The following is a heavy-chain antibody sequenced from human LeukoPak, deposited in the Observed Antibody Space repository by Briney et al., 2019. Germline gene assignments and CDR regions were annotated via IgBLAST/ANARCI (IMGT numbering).Heavy chain of an antibody. D-gene: IGHD1-26*01. V-gene: IGHV4-59*01. CDR2: ISSSGTT. J-gene: IGHJ4*02. Sequence: PETLSLTCTVSGGSISSYYWSWIRQPPGKGLEWIGYISSSGTTNYNSFLKSRVTISEDTSKNQLSLKLTSVTAADTAVYYCARGESGNFEPFDCWGQGTLVTVSS. CDR1: GGSISSYY. CDR3: ARGESGNFEPFDC.